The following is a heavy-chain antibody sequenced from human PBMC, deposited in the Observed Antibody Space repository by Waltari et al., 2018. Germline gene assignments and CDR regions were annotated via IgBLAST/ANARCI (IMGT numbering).Heavy chain of an antibody. CDR2: IYHSGST. CDR3: AREDSSWYGGGYYFDY. Sequence: QVQLQESGPGLVKPSETLSLTCAVSGYSISSGYYWGWIRQPPGKGLEWIGSIYHSGSTYYNPSLKSRVTISVDTSKNQFSLKLSSVTAADTAVYYCAREDSSWYGGGYYFDYWGQGTLVTVSS. J-gene: IGHJ4*02. CDR1: GYSISSGYY. V-gene: IGHV4-38-2*02. D-gene: IGHD6-13*01.